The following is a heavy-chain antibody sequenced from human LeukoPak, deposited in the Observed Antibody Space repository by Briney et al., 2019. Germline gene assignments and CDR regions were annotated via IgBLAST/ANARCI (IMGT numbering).Heavy chain of an antibody. J-gene: IGHJ4*02. CDR2: IIPIFGTA. D-gene: IGHD3-22*01. CDR1: GGTFSSYA. V-gene: IGHV1-69*13. CDR3: ARSLGSSGYQDY. Sequence: SVKVSCKASGGTFSSYAISWVRQAPGQGLEWMGGIIPIFGTANYAQKFQGRVTITADESTSTAYMELSSLRSEDTAVYYCARSLGSSGYQDYWGQGTLVTVSS.